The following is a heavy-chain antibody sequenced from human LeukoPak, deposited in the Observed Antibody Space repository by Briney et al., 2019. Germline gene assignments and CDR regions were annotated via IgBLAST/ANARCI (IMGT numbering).Heavy chain of an antibody. CDR3: ARYLRGWFDP. V-gene: IGHV4-59*08. Sequence: SETLSLTCTVSGGSISNYYWSWIRQPPGKGLEWIGSIYHSGSTYYNPSLKSRVTISVDTSKNQFSLKLSSVTAADTAVYYCARYLRGWFDPWGQGTLVTVSS. J-gene: IGHJ5*02. CDR2: IYHSGST. D-gene: IGHD3-9*01. CDR1: GGSISNYY.